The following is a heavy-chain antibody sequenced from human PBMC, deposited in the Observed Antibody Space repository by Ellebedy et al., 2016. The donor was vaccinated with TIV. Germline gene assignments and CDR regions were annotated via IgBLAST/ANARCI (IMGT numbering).Heavy chain of an antibody. Sequence: PGGSLRLSCAASGFTFSSYAMSWVRQAPGKGLEWVSAISASGGSTSYADSVKGRFTISRDNSKNTLFLQMNSLKAEDTAVYYCARDGIVVMVADNYYHYGMDVWGQGTTVTVSS. CDR3: ARDGIVVMVADNYYHYGMDV. CDR2: ISASGGST. J-gene: IGHJ6*02. D-gene: IGHD2-15*01. V-gene: IGHV3-23*01. CDR1: GFTFSSYA.